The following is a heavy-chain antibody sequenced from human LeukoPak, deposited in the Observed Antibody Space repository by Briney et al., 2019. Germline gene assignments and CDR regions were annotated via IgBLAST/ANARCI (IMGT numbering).Heavy chain of an antibody. CDR3: AKRGALWFGDLGHDYYYMDV. Sequence: KPGGSLRLSCAASGFTFSSYVMSWVRQAPGKGLERVSSISGSGGGTYYADSVKGRFTISRDNSKNTLYLEMNSLRAEDTAVYYCAKRGALWFGDLGHDYYYMDVWGKGTTVTVSS. J-gene: IGHJ6*03. D-gene: IGHD3-10*01. CDR1: GFTFSSYV. V-gene: IGHV3-23*01. CDR2: ISGSGGGT.